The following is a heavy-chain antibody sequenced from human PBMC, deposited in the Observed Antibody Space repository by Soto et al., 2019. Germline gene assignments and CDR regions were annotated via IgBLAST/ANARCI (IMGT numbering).Heavy chain of an antibody. Sequence: SETLSLTCTVTRGSISDYYWSWIRQPPGKGLEWIGFIYYTGNTKYNPSLNDRVTMSMDTSNNQFSLKLSSVTAADTAVYYCARESAGSGRNNWFDPWGQGTLVTVSS. D-gene: IGHD3-10*01. CDR2: IYYTGNT. J-gene: IGHJ5*02. CDR3: ARESAGSGRNNWFDP. CDR1: RGSISDYY. V-gene: IGHV4-59*13.